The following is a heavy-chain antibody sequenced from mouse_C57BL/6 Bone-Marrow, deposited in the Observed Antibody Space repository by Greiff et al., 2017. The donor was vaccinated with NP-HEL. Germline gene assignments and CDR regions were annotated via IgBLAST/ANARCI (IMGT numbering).Heavy chain of an antibody. CDR1: GYTFTSYW. CDR2: INPSSGYT. D-gene: IGHD2-3*01. J-gene: IGHJ4*01. Sequence: VQLQQSGAELAKPGASVKLSCKASGYTFTSYWMHWVKQRPGQGLEWIGYINPSSGYTKYNQKFKDKATLTADKSSSTAYMQLSSLTYEDSAVYFCERAGRDGYYVRYGMDYWGQGTSVTVSS. CDR3: ERAGRDGYYVRYGMDY. V-gene: IGHV1-7*01.